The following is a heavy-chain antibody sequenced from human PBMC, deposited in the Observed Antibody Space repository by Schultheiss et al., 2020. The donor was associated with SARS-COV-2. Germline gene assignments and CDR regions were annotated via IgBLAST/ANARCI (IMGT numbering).Heavy chain of an antibody. D-gene: IGHD3-9*01. J-gene: IGHJ5*02. CDR3: ARGLRYFDWLSRPPGCWFDP. V-gene: IGHV4-39*07. CDR2: IYYSGST. Sequence: SETLSLTCTVSGGSISSSSYYWGWIRQPPGKGLEWIGSIYYSGSTYYNPSLKSRVTISVDTSKNQFSLKLSSVTAADTAVYYCARGLRYFDWLSRPPGCWFDPWGQGTLVTVSS. CDR1: GGSISSSSYY.